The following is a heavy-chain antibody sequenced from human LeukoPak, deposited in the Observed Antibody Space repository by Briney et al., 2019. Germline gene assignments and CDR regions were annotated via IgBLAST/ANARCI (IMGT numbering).Heavy chain of an antibody. CDR2: IDTAGNT. CDR1: EFTFSNYD. Sequence: GGSLRLSCAASEFTFSNYDRHWVRQATGKGLEWVSTIDTAGNTWYPDSVKGRFTISRENAKNSLTLQMNSLRVGDTAVYYCARAKMPGIQTAGRVNYFEFWGQGTLVTVSS. D-gene: IGHD6-13*01. J-gene: IGHJ4*02. V-gene: IGHV3-13*01. CDR3: ARAKMPGIQTAGRVNYFEF.